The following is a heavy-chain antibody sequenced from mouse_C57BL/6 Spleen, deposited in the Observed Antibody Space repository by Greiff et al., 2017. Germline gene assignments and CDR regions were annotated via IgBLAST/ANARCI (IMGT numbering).Heavy chain of an antibody. J-gene: IGHJ2*01. Sequence: QVQLKQPGAELVMPGASVKLSCKASGYTFTSYWMHWVKQRPGQGLEWIGEIDPSDSYTNYNQKFKGKSTLTVDKSSSTAYMQLSSLTSEDSAIYYCTRGQLGLDYWGQGTTLTVAS. CDR3: TRGQLGLDY. CDR1: GYTFTSYW. D-gene: IGHD4-1*02. CDR2: IDPSDSYT. V-gene: IGHV1-69*01.